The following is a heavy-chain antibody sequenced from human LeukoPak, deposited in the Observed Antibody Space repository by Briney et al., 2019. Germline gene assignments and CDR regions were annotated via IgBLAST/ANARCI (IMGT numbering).Heavy chain of an antibody. J-gene: IGHJ4*02. Sequence: PGGSLRLSCAASGFTFSSYDMNWVRQAPGKGLEWVSYISSSGNTIYYTDSVKGRFTISRDNAQNSLYLQMNSLRAEDTAVYYCARYSSSWHYYFDYWGQGTLVTVSP. CDR1: GFTFSSYD. D-gene: IGHD6-13*01. V-gene: IGHV3-48*03. CDR2: ISSSGNTI. CDR3: ARYSSSWHYYFDY.